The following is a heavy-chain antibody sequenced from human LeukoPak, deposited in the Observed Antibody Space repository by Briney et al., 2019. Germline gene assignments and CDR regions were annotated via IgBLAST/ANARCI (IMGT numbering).Heavy chain of an antibody. CDR3: ARDSSFDCSSAICSQKRNDY. D-gene: IGHD2-2*01. Sequence: PGGSLRLSCAASGFTFSSYGMSWVRQAPGKGLEWVSSISSSSSSIYYADSLKGRFTISRDNAKNSLYLQMNSLRAQDTAVYYCARDSSFDCSSAICSQKRNDYWGQGTLVTVSS. J-gene: IGHJ4*02. V-gene: IGHV3-21*01. CDR1: GFTFSSYG. CDR2: ISSSSSSI.